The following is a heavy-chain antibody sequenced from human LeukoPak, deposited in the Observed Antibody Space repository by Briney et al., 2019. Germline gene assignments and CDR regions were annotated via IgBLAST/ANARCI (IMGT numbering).Heavy chain of an antibody. J-gene: IGHJ4*02. D-gene: IGHD3-10*01. CDR3: ARSLTMVRAYDY. CDR1: GFTFSNYG. CDR2: ISYDGSNK. V-gene: IGHV3-30*03. Sequence: PGGSLRLSCAASGFTFSNYGIHWVRQAPGKGLEWVTIISYDGSNKYYADSVKGRFTISRDNSKNTVYLQMNSLRTEDTAVYYCARSLTMVRAYDYWGQGTLVTVSS.